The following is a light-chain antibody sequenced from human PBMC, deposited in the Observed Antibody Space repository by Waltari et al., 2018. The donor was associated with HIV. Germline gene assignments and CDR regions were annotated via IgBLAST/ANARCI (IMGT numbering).Light chain of an antibody. CDR2: EVS. V-gene: IGLV2-23*02. CDR3: CAYAGSTAYVI. Sequence: QSDLTHHASVSGSPGQSITISCPRTGSDVGGYNLVSWYQQHPGKAPKLMIYEVSKRPSGVSNRFSGSTSGNTASLTIAGLQAEDEADYYCCAYAGSTAYVIFGGGTKLTVL. J-gene: IGLJ2*01. CDR1: GSDVGGYNL.